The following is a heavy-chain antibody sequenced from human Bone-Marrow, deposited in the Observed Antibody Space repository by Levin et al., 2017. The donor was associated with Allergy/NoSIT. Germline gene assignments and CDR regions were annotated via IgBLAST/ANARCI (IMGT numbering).Heavy chain of an antibody. V-gene: IGHV4-4*07. Sequence: SQTLSLTCIVSGDSGDSINSHFWSWIRLPAGKGLEWIGRFYARGTTNYKPSLKNRVSMSLDTSKNLFFLNLTSVTAADSAVYYCGRGKIGAAGIFDFWGQGSLVTVSS. J-gene: IGHJ4*02. CDR2: FYARGTT. CDR1: GDSGDSINSHF. CDR3: GRGKIGAAGIFDF. D-gene: IGHD6-13*01.